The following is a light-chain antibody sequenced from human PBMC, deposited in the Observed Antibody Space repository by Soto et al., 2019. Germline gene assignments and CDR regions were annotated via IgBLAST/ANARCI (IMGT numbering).Light chain of an antibody. V-gene: IGKV3-20*01. Sequence: EIVLTQSPGTLSLSPGERATLSCRASHSVTIYVAWYQQKPGQAPRLLISDASGRATGIPDRFSGSGSETDFSLTINSLEPEDFAVYFCQQYGSSPSTFGQGTRLEIK. CDR1: HSVTIY. J-gene: IGKJ5*01. CDR3: QQYGSSPST. CDR2: DAS.